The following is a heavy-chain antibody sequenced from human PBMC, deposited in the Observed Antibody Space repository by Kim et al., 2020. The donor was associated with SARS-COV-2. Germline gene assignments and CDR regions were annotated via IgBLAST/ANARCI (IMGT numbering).Heavy chain of an antibody. CDR3: AAYAVSSITSWDYYYYGMDV. CDR2: IYYSGST. CDR1: GGSISSSSYY. J-gene: IGHJ6*02. Sequence: SETLSLTCTVSGGSISSSSYYWGWIRQPTGKELEWIGSIYYSGSTYYNLSLKSRVTISVDTSKNQFSLKLSSVTAADTAVYYCAAYAVSSITSWDYYYYGMDVWGQGTTVTVSS. V-gene: IGHV4-39*01. D-gene: IGHD2-2*01.